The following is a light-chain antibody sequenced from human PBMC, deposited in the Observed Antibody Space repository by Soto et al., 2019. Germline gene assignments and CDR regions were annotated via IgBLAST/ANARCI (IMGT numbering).Light chain of an antibody. CDR1: KLGDKY. CDR3: QAWDSSTAEV. V-gene: IGLV3-1*01. J-gene: IGLJ1*01. Sequence: SYELTQPPSVSVSPGQTASITCSGDKLGDKYVCWYQQKPGQSPVLLMYQDNKRPLGIPARFSGSNSGNTATLTISGTQAMDEADYYCQAWDSSTAEVFGTGTKVTVL. CDR2: QDN.